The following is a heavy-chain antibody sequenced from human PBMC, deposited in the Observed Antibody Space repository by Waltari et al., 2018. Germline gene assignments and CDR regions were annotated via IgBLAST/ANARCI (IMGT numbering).Heavy chain of an antibody. Sequence: QVQLQESGPGLVKPSETLSLTCAVSGYSISSGYYWGWIRQPPGKGLEWIGSIYHSGSTYYNPSLKSRVTISVDTSKNQFSLKLSSVTAADTAVYYCATQGDSSSSSWFDPWGQGTLVTVSS. CDR1: GYSISSGYY. J-gene: IGHJ5*02. V-gene: IGHV4-38-2*01. CDR2: IYHSGST. CDR3: ATQGDSSSSSWFDP. D-gene: IGHD6-6*01.